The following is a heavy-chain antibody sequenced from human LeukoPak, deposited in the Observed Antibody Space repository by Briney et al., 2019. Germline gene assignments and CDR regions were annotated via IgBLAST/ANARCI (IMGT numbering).Heavy chain of an antibody. Sequence: GGSLRLSGAASGFTLSSYAMSWVRQAPGKGLEWVSATSSSDAGTDYAESVRGRFTISRDNSKNTLFLQINSLRAEDAAVYYCAKAPATSCSGVYCYPFDHWGQGTLVTVSS. CDR2: TSSSDAGT. J-gene: IGHJ4*02. V-gene: IGHV3-23*01. CDR3: AKAPATSCSGVYCYPFDH. D-gene: IGHD2-15*01. CDR1: GFTLSSYA.